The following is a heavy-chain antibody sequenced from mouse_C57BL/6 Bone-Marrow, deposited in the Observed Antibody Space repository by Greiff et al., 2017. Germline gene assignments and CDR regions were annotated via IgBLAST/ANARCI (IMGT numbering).Heavy chain of an antibody. V-gene: IGHV1-50*01. D-gene: IGHD1-1*01. CDR1: GYTFTSYW. J-gene: IGHJ4*01. Sequence: VQLQQPGAALVKPGASVKLSCKASGYTFTSYWLQWVKPWSGQGLEWIGEIDPSDSYTNYNQKFNGKATLTVDTSSSTAYMQLSSLTSEDTAVYYCARVRYYGSSLYYYARDYWGQRTSVTVST. CDR3: ARVRYYGSSLYYYARDY. CDR2: IDPSDSYT.